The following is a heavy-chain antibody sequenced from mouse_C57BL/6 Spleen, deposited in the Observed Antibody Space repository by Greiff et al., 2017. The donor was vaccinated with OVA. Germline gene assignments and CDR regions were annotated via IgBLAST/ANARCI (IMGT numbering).Heavy chain of an antibody. CDR2: SRNKANDYTT. CDR3: ARDAGGPFDY. J-gene: IGHJ2*01. Sequence: EVKLMESGGGLVQSGRSLRLSCATSGFTFSDFYMEWVRQAPGKGLEWIAASRNKANDYTTEYSASVKGRFIVSRDTSQSILYLQMNALRAEDTAMYYCARDAGGPFDYWGQGTTLTVSS. V-gene: IGHV7-1*01. D-gene: IGHD1-1*02. CDR1: GFTFSDFY.